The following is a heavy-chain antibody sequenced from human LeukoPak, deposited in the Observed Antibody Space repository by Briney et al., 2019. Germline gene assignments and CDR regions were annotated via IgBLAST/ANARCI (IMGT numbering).Heavy chain of an antibody. V-gene: IGHV3-7*03. D-gene: IGHD3-16*01. CDR3: ARGGGLDV. J-gene: IGHJ6*02. CDR1: GFALSSHW. CDR2: VNRDGSET. Sequence: GGSLRLSCAASGFALSSHWMTWVRQVPGRGPEWVANVNRDGSETYYLDSVKGRFTISRDNAKNSLYLQMSNLRAEDTAVYFCARGGGLDVWGQGATVTVSS.